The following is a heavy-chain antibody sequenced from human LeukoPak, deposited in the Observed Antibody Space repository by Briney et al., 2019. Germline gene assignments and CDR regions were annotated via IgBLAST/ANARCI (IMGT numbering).Heavy chain of an antibody. CDR2: ISGSGGST. Sequence: GSLRLSCAASGFTFSSYAMSWVRQAPGKGLEWVSGISGSGGSTYYADSVKGRFTISRDNAKNSLYLQMNSLRAEDTAVYYCARAGSGRSPDWFDPWGQGTLVTISS. V-gene: IGHV3-23*01. J-gene: IGHJ5*02. D-gene: IGHD1-26*01. CDR3: ARAGSGRSPDWFDP. CDR1: GFTFSSYA.